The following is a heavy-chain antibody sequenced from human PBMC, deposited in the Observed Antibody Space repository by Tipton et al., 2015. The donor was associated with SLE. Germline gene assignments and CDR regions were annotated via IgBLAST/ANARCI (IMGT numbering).Heavy chain of an antibody. CDR2: IMASHDVA. CDR1: GDTLSKNA. Sequence: QSGAEVKKPGSSVKVSCKASGDTLSKNAITWVRQAPGQGLEWMGGIMASHDVAHYAQKFQGRLTITTDESTATAYMALSGLTSEDTAMYYCTRASGLGDGFDIWGQGTMVTVSS. CDR3: TRASGLGDGFDI. V-gene: IGHV1-69*05. D-gene: IGHD7-27*01. J-gene: IGHJ3*02.